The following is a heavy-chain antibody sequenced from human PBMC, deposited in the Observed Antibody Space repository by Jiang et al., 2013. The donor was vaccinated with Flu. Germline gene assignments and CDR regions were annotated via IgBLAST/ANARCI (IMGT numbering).Heavy chain of an antibody. D-gene: IGHD2/OR15-2a*01. CDR1: GYTFTSYG. Sequence: GAEVKKPGASVKVSCKASGYTFTSYGISWVRQAPGQGLEWMGWINPNSGGTNYAQKLQGRVTMTTDTSTSTAYMELRSLRSDDTAVYYCARDTLLYYFDYWGQGTLVTVSS. J-gene: IGHJ4*02. CDR3: ARDTLLYYFDY. V-gene: IGHV1-18*01. CDR2: INPNSGGT.